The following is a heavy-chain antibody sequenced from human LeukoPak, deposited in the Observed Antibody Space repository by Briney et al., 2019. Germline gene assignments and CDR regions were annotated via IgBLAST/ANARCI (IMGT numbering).Heavy chain of an antibody. Sequence: SETLSLTCAVYGGSFSGYYWSWLRQPPGKGLEWIGEINHSGSTNYNPSLKSRVTISVDTSKNQFSLKLSSVTAADTAVYYCARDYSSGIAVAGSSFNTPVFDYWGQGTLVTVSS. J-gene: IGHJ4*02. V-gene: IGHV4-34*01. D-gene: IGHD6-19*01. CDR2: INHSGST. CDR1: GGSFSGYY. CDR3: ARDYSSGIAVAGSSFNTPVFDY.